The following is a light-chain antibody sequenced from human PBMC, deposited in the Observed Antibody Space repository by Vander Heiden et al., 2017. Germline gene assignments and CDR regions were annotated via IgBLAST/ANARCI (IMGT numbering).Light chain of an antibody. Sequence: SSELTQDPAVSVALGQTVRITCHGDSLRSHYASWYQKKPGQDPVLVIYGKNNRPSGIPDQFAGSSSGNTASVTITGAQAEDEADYYCNSRDSSGNHWVFGGGTKLTVL. CDR1: SLRSHY. V-gene: IGLV3-19*01. J-gene: IGLJ3*02. CDR2: GKN. CDR3: NSRDSSGNHWV.